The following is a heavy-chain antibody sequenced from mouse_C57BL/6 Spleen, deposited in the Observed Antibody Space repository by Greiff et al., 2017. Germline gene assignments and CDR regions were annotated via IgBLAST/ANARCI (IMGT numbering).Heavy chain of an antibody. V-gene: IGHV1-15*01. J-gene: IGHJ2*01. Sequence: QVHVKQSGAELVRPGASVTLSCKASGYTFTDYEMHWVKQTPVHGLEWIGAIDPETGGTSYNQKFKGKAILTADKSSSTAYMELRSLTSEDSAVYYCTRGLGYFDYWGQGTTLTVSS. CDR3: TRGLGYFDY. CDR2: IDPETGGT. CDR1: GYTFTDYE. D-gene: IGHD3-3*01.